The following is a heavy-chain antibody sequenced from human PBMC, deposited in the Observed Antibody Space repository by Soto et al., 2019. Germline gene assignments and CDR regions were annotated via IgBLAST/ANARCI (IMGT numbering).Heavy chain of an antibody. CDR3: ARSPRMYYDILTGLFRRGDYYYGMDV. V-gene: IGHV1-8*01. CDR1: GYTFTSYD. J-gene: IGHJ6*02. D-gene: IGHD3-9*01. CDR2: MNPNSGNT. Sequence: EASVKVSCKASGYTFTSYDINWVRQATGQGLEWMGWMNPNSGNTGYAQKFQGRVTMTRNTSISTAYMELSSLRSEDTAVYYCARSPRMYYDILTGLFRRGDYYYGMDVWGQGTTVTVSS.